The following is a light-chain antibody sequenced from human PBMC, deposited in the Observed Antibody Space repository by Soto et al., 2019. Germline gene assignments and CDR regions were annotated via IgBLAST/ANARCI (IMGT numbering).Light chain of an antibody. CDR3: SSYTSSSIDDV. CDR2: EVS. CDR1: SSDVGGYNY. J-gene: IGLJ1*01. Sequence: QSALTQPASVSGSPGPSITISCTGTSSDVGGYNYVSWYQQHPGKAPKLMIYEVSNRPSGVSNRVSGSKSGNTASLAISGLQAEDEDDYYCSSYTSSSIDDVFGTGTKLTVL. V-gene: IGLV2-14*01.